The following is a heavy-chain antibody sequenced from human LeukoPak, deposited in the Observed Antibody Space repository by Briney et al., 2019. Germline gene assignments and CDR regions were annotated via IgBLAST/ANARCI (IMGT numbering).Heavy chain of an antibody. D-gene: IGHD4-11*01. J-gene: IGHJ4*02. V-gene: IGHV4-4*07. CDR2: MYTRGIT. CDR1: GGAISSYT. Sequence: PSGTLSLTCTVSGGAISSYTWTWIRQPAGKGLEWFGRMYTRGITNYNPSLKSRVTMSVDTSKSQFSLELNSVSAADTAFYYCTRERQSKYLDYWGQGTLVTVSS. CDR3: TRERQSKYLDY.